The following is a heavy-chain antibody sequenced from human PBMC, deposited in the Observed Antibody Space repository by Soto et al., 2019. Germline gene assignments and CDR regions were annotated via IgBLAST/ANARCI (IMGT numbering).Heavy chain of an antibody. CDR1: GGSISSYY. D-gene: IGHD3-10*01. V-gene: IGHV4-59*01. J-gene: IGHJ4*02. Sequence: PSETLSLTCTVSGGSISSYYWSWIRQPPGKGLEWIGYIYYSGSTNYNPSLKSRVTISVDTSKNQFSLKLSSVTAADTAVYYRAREFGAMVRGVIIYYFDYWGQGTLVTVSS. CDR2: IYYSGST. CDR3: AREFGAMVRGVIIYYFDY.